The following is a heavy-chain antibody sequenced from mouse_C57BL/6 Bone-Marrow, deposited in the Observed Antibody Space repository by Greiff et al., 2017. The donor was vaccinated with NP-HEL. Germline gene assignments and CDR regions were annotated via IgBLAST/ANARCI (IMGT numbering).Heavy chain of an antibody. J-gene: IGHJ4*01. V-gene: IGHV1-81*01. CDR3: AIYGSRYYAMDY. CDR1: GCTFTSYG. D-gene: IGHD1-1*01. CDR2: IYPRSGNT. Sequence: QVQLQQSGAELARPGASVKLSCKASGCTFTSYGISWVKQRTGQGLEWIGEIYPRSGNTYYNEKFKGKATLTADKSSSTAYMELRSLTSEDSAVYFCAIYGSRYYAMDYWGQGTSVTVSS.